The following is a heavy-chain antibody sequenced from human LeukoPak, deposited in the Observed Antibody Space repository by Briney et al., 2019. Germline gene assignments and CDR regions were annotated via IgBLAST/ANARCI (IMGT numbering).Heavy chain of an antibody. CDR3: ASQLGDASDI. V-gene: IGHV3-48*01. CDR1: GFTFSSYS. D-gene: IGHD6-13*01. Sequence: GGSLRLSCAASGFTFSSYSMNWVRQAPGKELEWVSYISSSSSNIYYADSVKGRFTISRDNGKNSLYLQMNSLRAEDTAVYYCASQLGDASDIWGQGTMVTVSS. J-gene: IGHJ3*02. CDR2: ISSSSSNI.